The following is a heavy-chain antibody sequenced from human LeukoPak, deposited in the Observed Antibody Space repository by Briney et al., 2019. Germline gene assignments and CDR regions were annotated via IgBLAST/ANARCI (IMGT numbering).Heavy chain of an antibody. V-gene: IGHV2-70*11. D-gene: IGHD2-21*01. Sequence: SGPTLVNPTQTLTLTCTFSGFSLSTSGMCVSWIRELPGKALEWLARIDWDDDKYYRTSLKTRLTISKDTSKNQVVLTMTNMDPVDTATYYCARMPSVINAFDIWGQGTMVTVSS. J-gene: IGHJ3*02. CDR1: GFSLSTSGMC. CDR3: ARMPSVINAFDI. CDR2: IDWDDDK.